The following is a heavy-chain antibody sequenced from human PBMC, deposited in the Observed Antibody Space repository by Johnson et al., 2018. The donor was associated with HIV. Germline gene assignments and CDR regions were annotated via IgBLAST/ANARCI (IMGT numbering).Heavy chain of an antibody. J-gene: IGHJ3*02. CDR1: GFTVSSNY. Sequence: VRLVESGGGLVQPGGSLRLSCAASGFTVSSNYMNWVRQAPGKGLEWVSVIYSGGRTYYADSVEGRFTISRDNSKNTLYLQMNSLRAEDTAVYYCAREYSSLSQGAFDIWGQGTMVTVSS. CDR2: IYSGGRT. D-gene: IGHD6-6*01. CDR3: AREYSSLSQGAFDI. V-gene: IGHV3-66*02.